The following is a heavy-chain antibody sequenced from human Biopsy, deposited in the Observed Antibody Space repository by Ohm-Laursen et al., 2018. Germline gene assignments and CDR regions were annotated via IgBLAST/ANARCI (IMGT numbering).Heavy chain of an antibody. CDR2: INPSGSTT. CDR3: ARNTGWYGDLYYFDY. D-gene: IGHD6-19*01. CDR1: GFSFTGYY. V-gene: IGHV1-46*01. J-gene: IGHJ4*02. Sequence: ASVKVSCKASGFSFTGYYIHWVRQAPGQGLEWMGMINPSGSTTSYPQIFQGRVTMTRDTSKRTVYMELSSLRSADTAVYFCARNTGWYGDLYYFDYWGQGTLVTVSS.